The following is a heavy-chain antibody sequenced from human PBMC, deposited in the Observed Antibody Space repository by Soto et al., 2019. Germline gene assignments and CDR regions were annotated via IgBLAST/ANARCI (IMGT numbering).Heavy chain of an antibody. V-gene: IGHV1-8*01. CDR2: MNPNSGNT. Sequence: QVQLVQSGAEVKKPGASVKVSCKASGYTFTSYDINWVRQATGQGLEWMGWMNPNSGNTGYAQKFQGRVTMTRNTSISKAYMELSSLRSEGTGGYYCAREVLRFFGYYGMDVWGQGTTVTVSS. D-gene: IGHD3-3*01. CDR1: GYTFTSYD. CDR3: AREVLRFFGYYGMDV. J-gene: IGHJ6*02.